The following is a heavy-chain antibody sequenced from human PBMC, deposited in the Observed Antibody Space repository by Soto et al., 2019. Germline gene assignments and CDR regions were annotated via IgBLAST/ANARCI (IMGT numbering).Heavy chain of an antibody. CDR1: GASIRSGDSY. D-gene: IGHD3-22*01. V-gene: IGHV4-30-4*01. CDR2: IYYSGST. Sequence: PSETLSLTCTVSGASIRSGDSYWTWIRQAPGSGLEWIGYIYYSGSTYYNPSLKSRLSISVDTSKNHFSLKLSFVTAADTALYYCARHGAGPLLQYLSASLTGMDVWRQGTTVTVSS. CDR3: ARHGAGPLLQYLSASLTGMDV. J-gene: IGHJ6*02.